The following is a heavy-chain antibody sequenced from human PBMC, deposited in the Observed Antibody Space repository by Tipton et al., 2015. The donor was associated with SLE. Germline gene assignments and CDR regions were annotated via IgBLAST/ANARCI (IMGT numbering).Heavy chain of an antibody. CDR2: IIPIFGTA. CDR3: AKDTSYRRQQLVLDAFDI. V-gene: IGHV1-69*05. Sequence: QSGPEVKKPGSSVKVSCKASGGTFSSYAISWVRQAPGQGLEWMGGIIPIFGTANYAQKFQGRVTITTDESTSTAYMELNSLRAEDTAVYYCAKDTSYRRQQLVLDAFDIWGQGTMVTVSS. D-gene: IGHD6-13*01. CDR1: GGTFSSYA. J-gene: IGHJ3*02.